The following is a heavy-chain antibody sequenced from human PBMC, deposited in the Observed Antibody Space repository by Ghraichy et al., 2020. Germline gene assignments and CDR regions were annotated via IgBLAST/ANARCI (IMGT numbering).Heavy chain of an antibody. V-gene: IGHV1-18*01. CDR1: GYTFTSYG. CDR2: ISAYNGNT. D-gene: IGHD3-10*01. CDR3: ARDVLLGITMVRGVIKDPYYYGMDV. Sequence: ASVKVSCKASGYTFTSYGISWVRQAPGQGLEWMGWISAYNGNTNYAQKLQGRVTMTTDTSTNTAYMELRSLRSDDTAVYYCARDVLLGITMVRGVIKDPYYYGMDVWGQGTTVTVSS. J-gene: IGHJ6*02.